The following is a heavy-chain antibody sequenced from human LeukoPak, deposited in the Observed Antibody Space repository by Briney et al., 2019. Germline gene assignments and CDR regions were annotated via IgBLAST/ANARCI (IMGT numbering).Heavy chain of an antibody. CDR2: ISGSGGST. CDR3: AKLTSSNYYYFDY. Sequence: GGSLRLSCAASGFTFSSYAMSWVRQAPGKGLEWVSAISGSGGSTYYADSVRGRFTISRDNSKNTLYLQMNSLRAEDTATYYCAKLTSSNYYYFDYWGRGTLVTVSS. D-gene: IGHD3-22*01. CDR1: GFTFSSYA. J-gene: IGHJ4*02. V-gene: IGHV3-23*01.